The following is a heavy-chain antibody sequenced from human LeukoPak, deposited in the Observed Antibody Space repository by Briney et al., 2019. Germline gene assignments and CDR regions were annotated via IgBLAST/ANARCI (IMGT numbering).Heavy chain of an antibody. CDR2: IKSDGSNT. J-gene: IGHJ4*02. D-gene: IGHD4-17*01. Sequence: GGSLRLSCAASGFTFSSYWMHWVRQAPGKGLVWDSRIKSDGSNTNYADSVKGRFTISRDNAKNTLYLQMNSLRAEDTAVYYCARAILTPGGATVTRYFDYWGQGTLVTVSS. V-gene: IGHV3-74*01. CDR1: GFTFSSYW. CDR3: ARAILTPGGATVTRYFDY.